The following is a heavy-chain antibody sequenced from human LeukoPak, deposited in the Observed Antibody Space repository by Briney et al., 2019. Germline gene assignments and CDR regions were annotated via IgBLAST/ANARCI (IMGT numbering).Heavy chain of an antibody. J-gene: IGHJ4*02. D-gene: IGHD3-22*01. CDR3: ARDRTYYYDSTPGY. CDR1: GFTFSDYY. Sequence: PGGSLRLSCAASGFTFSDYYVSWIRQAPGKGLEWVSYISSSGSTIYYADSVKGRFTISRDNAKNSLYLQMNSLRAEDTAVYYCARDRTYYYDSTPGYWGQGALVTVSS. CDR2: ISSSGSTI. V-gene: IGHV3-11*01.